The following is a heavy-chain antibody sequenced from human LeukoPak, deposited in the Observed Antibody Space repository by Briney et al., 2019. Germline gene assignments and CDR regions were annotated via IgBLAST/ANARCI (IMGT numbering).Heavy chain of an antibody. J-gene: IGHJ4*02. CDR2: ISYDGSNK. V-gene: IGHV3-30*03. CDR3: AASYYYDSSGYYSPGY. D-gene: IGHD3-22*01. CDR1: GFTFSSYG. Sequence: GRSLRLSCAASGFTFSSYGMHWVRQTPGKGLEWVALISYDGSNKYYADSVKGRFTISRDISKNTLYLQMNSLRAEDTAVYYCAASYYYDSSGYYSPGYWGQGTLVTVSS.